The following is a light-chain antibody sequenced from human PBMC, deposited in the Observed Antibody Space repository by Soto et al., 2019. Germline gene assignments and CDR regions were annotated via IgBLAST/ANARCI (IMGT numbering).Light chain of an antibody. CDR3: QSYDSSLSGDV. CDR1: SSNIGAGYE. CDR2: ENN. Sequence: QSVLTQPPSVSEAPGQRVTISCTGCSSNIGAGYEAHWYQQVPGTAPKLLIYENNNRPSGVPDRFSGAKSGTSASLASTGLQAEDEAEYYCQSYDSSLSGDVFGTGAKLTVL. J-gene: IGLJ1*01. V-gene: IGLV1-40*01.